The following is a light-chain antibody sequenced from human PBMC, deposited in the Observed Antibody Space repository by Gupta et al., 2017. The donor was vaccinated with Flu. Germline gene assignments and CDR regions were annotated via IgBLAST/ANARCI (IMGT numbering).Light chain of an antibody. CDR3: SSYRKSNTVVV. CDR1: SSDVGGYDY. CDR2: EVS. J-gene: IGLJ2*01. Sequence: IVISCTGTSSDVGGYDYVSWYQQHPGKAPELMIFEVSRRPSGISDRFSGSKSGNTASLTIAGLLAEEEAYYYCSSYRKSNTVVVFGGGTKLTVL. V-gene: IGLV2-14*01.